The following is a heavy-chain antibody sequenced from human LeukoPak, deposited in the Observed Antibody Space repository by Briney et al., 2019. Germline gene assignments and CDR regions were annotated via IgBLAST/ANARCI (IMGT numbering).Heavy chain of an antibody. Sequence: ASVKVSCKASGYTFTSYGISWVRQAPGQGLEWMGWISAYNGNTNYAQKLQGRVTMTTDTSTSTAYMELRSLRSDDTAVYYCARDLPLIVVVPAVTKRNWFDPWGQGTLVTVSS. CDR2: ISAYNGNT. CDR1: GYTFTSYG. J-gene: IGHJ5*02. CDR3: ARDLPLIVVVPAVTKRNWFDP. D-gene: IGHD2-2*01. V-gene: IGHV1-18*04.